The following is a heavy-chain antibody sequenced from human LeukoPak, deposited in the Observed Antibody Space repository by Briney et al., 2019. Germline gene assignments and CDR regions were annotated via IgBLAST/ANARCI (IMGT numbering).Heavy chain of an antibody. Sequence: GGSMRLSCAASGFNFCSYAMSWVRPAPGKRLEWVAFIRYDGSNKYYADSVKGRFTISRDNSKNTLYLQMNSLRAEDTAVYYCAKDFLREKQWLVRYYYYYMDVWGKGTTVTISS. J-gene: IGHJ6*03. CDR3: AKDFLREKQWLVRYYYYYMDV. V-gene: IGHV3-30*02. CDR1: GFNFCSYA. D-gene: IGHD6-19*01. CDR2: IRYDGSNK.